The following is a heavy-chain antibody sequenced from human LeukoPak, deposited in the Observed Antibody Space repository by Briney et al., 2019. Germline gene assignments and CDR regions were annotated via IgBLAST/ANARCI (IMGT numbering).Heavy chain of an antibody. CDR3: ARGGQPPG. CDR2: LSTKNGAT. V-gene: IGHV1-2*06. CDR1: GYTFTGSY. D-gene: IGHD5-12*01. J-gene: IGHJ4*02. Sequence: GASVKVSCKASGYTFTGSYIHWVRQAPGQGLEWMGRLSTKNGATNYAQKFQGRVTMTRDTSITTAYMELTRLTSDDTAVYYRARGGQPPGWGQGTLVTVSS.